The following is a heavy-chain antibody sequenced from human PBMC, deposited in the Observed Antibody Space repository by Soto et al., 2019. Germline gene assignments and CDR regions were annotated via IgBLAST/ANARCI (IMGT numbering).Heavy chain of an antibody. CDR1: GGSINSGDYH. CDR2: IYYSAST. Sequence: SETLSLTCTVSGGSINSGDYHWTWIRQFPGKDLEWIGGIYYSASTYYNPSLVSRLTISLDTSKNQFSLRLTSATAGDTAVYYCARDSRTPSGGMDVWGQGTTVTVSS. J-gene: IGHJ6*02. V-gene: IGHV4-30-4*01. CDR3: ARDSRTPSGGMDV.